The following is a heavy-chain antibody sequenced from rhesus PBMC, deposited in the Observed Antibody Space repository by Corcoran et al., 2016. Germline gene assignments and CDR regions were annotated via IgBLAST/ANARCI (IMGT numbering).Heavy chain of an antibody. CDR3: ATDLGGY. CDR2: IYGGAGST. D-gene: IGHD3-34*01. CDR1: GGSISDNSF. V-gene: IGHV4S9*01. J-gene: IGHJ4*01. Sequence: QVQLQESGPGLVKPSETLSLPCAVSGGSISDNSFWNWIRQPPGRGLEWIGNIYGGAGSTFNTPSLTSRVTISKDMSKNLLSLKLSSVTAADTALYYCATDLGGYWGQGVLVTVSS.